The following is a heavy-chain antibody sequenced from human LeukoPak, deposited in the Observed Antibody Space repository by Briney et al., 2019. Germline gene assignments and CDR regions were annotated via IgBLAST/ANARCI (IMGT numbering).Heavy chain of an antibody. CDR2: IFHTGST. D-gene: IGHD4-23*01. V-gene: IGHV4-59*01. CDR1: GGSISSYY. Sequence: PSETLSLTCSVSGGSISSYYWSWPRQPPGKGLEWVGYIFHTGSTNYNPSLKSRVTISVDTSKNQVSLRLSSVTAADTAVYYCAKIRSVGGSFDVWGQGAMVTVSS. J-gene: IGHJ3*01. CDR3: AKIRSVGGSFDV.